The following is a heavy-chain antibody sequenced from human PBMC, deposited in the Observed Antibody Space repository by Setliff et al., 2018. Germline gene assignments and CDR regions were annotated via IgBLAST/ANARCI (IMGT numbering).Heavy chain of an antibody. CDR2: IYHGGTT. Sequence: ETLSLTCTVSGGSINSGTYYWGWIRQPPGKGLEWIGRIYHGGTTYYNASLKSRVIISVDTSKNQFSLNLSSVTAADTAVYYCARTGTYRYFDYWGQGTPVTVSS. CDR1: GGSINSGTYY. CDR3: ARTGTYRYFDY. D-gene: IGHD1-26*01. J-gene: IGHJ4*02. V-gene: IGHV4-39*01.